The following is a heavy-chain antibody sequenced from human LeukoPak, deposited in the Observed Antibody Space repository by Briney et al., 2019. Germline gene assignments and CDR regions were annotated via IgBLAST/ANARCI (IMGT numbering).Heavy chain of an antibody. J-gene: IGHJ4*02. CDR2: IIPIFGTA. Sequence: SVKVSCKASGGTFSSYAISWVRQAPGQGLEWMGGIIPIFGTANYAQKFQGRVTITTDESTSTAYMELSGLRSEDTAVYYCAREPTEMDLNRGGFDYWGLGTLVTVSS. V-gene: IGHV1-69*05. CDR1: GGTFSSYA. CDR3: AREPTEMDLNRGGFDY. D-gene: IGHD5-24*01.